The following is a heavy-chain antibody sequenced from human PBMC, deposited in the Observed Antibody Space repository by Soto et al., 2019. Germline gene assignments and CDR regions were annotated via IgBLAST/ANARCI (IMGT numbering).Heavy chain of an antibody. V-gene: IGHV1-8*01. CDR3: AREINWRGLDY. J-gene: IGHJ4*02. CDR2: MNPNSGNT. CDR1: GYTFTSYD. D-gene: IGHD1-20*01. Sequence: QVQLVQSGAEVKKPGASVKVSCKASGYTFTSYDINWVRQATGQGLEWMGWMNPNSGNTGYVQKXXXXXXXXXXXXXXXXXXXXXXXXXXDTAVYYCAREINWRGLDYWGQGTLVTVSS.